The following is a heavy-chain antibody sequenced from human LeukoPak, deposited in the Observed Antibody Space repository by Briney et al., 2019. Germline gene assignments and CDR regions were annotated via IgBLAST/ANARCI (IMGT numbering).Heavy chain of an antibody. D-gene: IGHD1-26*01. CDR1: GFTVSSNY. CDR2: IYSGGST. Sequence: GGSLRLSCAASGFTVSSNYMSWVRQAPGKGLEWVSVIYSGGSTYYADSVKGRFTISRDNAKNSLYLQMNSLRAEDTALYYCARSYSGSYRDAFDIWGQGTLVTVSS. V-gene: IGHV3-53*01. J-gene: IGHJ3*02. CDR3: ARSYSGSYRDAFDI.